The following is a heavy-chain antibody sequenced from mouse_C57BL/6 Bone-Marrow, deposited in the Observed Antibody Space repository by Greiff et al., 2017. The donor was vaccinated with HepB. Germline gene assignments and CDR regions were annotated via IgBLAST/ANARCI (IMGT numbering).Heavy chain of an antibody. CDR3: AWTGTGFDY. CDR1: GYTFTSYG. V-gene: IGHV1-81*01. Sequence: VQLQQSGAELAGPGASVKLSCKASGYTFTSYGISWVKQRTGQGLEWIGEIYPRSGNTYYNEKFKGKATLTADKSSSTAYMELRSLTSEDSAVYFCAWTGTGFDYWGQGTTLTVSS. J-gene: IGHJ2*01. D-gene: IGHD4-1*01. CDR2: IYPRSGNT.